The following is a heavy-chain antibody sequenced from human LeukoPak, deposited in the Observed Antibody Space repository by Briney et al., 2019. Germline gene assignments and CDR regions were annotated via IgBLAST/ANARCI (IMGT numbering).Heavy chain of an antibody. CDR1: GFTLRSYA. V-gene: IGHV3-30-3*01. Sequence: GRSLRLSCAVSGFTLRSYAIHWVRQAPGKGLQWVAFISYDAAVKYYADSVRGRFTVSRDNPKNTLSLQMNSLRPEDTAVYYCARDFSTWYSIDYWGRGTLVTVSS. J-gene: IGHJ4*02. CDR3: ARDFSTWYSIDY. CDR2: ISYDAAVK. D-gene: IGHD2-15*01.